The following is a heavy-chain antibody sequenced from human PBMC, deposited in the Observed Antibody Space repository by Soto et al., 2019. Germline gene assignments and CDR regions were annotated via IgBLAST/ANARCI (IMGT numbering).Heavy chain of an antibody. Sequence: PGGSLRLSCAASGFTFSSYSMNWVRQAPGKGLEWVSSISSSSSYIYYADSVKGRFTISRDNAKNSLYLQMNSLRAEDTAVYYCAKYSMIEVDLYAYWSRGSLVTGSS. V-gene: IGHV3-21*01. J-gene: IGHJ4*02. CDR1: GFTFSSYS. D-gene: IGHD3-22*01. CDR3: AKYSMIEVDLYAY. CDR2: ISSSSSYI.